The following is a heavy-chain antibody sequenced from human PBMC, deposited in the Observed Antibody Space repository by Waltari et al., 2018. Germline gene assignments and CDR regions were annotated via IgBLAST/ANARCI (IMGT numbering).Heavy chain of an antibody. J-gene: IGHJ3*02. CDR3: ATVRNYYDSSGYGDVDAFDI. CDR2: FDPEDGET. Sequence: QVQLVQSGAEVKKPGASVKVSCKVSGYTLTELSMHWVRQAPGQGLEWMGGFDPEDGETIYAQKFQGRVTMTEDTSTDTAYMELSSLRSEDTAVYYCATVRNYYDSSGYGDVDAFDIWGQGTMVTVSS. V-gene: IGHV1-24*01. D-gene: IGHD3-22*01. CDR1: GYTLTELS.